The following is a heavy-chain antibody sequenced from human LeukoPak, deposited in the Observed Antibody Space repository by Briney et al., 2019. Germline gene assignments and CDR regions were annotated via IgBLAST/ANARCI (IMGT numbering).Heavy chain of an antibody. CDR2: INHSGST. J-gene: IGHJ4*02. D-gene: IGHD1-26*01. Sequence: SETLSLTCTVYGESFSGYYWSWIRQPPGKGLEWIGEINHSGSTHYNPSLKSRVTISLDTSKNQFSLKLSSVTAADTAVYYCARTYSGRSYYFDCWGQGTLVTVSS. CDR3: ARTYSGRSYYFDC. V-gene: IGHV4-34*01. CDR1: GESFSGYY.